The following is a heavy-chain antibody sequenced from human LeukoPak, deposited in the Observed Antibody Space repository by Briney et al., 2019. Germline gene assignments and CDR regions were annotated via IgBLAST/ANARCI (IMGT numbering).Heavy chain of an antibody. Sequence: SETLSLTCAVSGGSISSSNWWSWVRQPPGKGLEWIGEIYHSGSTNYNPSLKSRATISVDKSKNQFSLKLSSVTAADTAVYYCARDPYYYDSSGYERAASWGQGTLVTASS. D-gene: IGHD3-22*01. V-gene: IGHV4-4*02. CDR1: GGSISSSNW. J-gene: IGHJ4*02. CDR2: IYHSGST. CDR3: ARDPYYYDSSGYERAAS.